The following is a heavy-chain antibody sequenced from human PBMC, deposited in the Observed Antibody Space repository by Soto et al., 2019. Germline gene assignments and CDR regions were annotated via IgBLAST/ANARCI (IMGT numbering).Heavy chain of an antibody. CDR1: GFTFSDYY. CDR3: ARELGYCSGGSCTYYYYYYYMDV. D-gene: IGHD2-15*01. J-gene: IGHJ6*03. Sequence: PGGSLRLSCAASGFTFSDYYMSWIRQAPGKGLEWVSYISSSGSTIYYADSVKGRFTISRDNAKNSLYLQMNSLRAEDTAVYYCARELGYCSGGSCTYYYYYYYMDVWGKGTTVTVSS. CDR2: ISSSGSTI. V-gene: IGHV3-11*01.